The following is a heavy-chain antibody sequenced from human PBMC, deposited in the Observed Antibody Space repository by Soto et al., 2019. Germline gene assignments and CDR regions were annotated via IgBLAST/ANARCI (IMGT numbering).Heavy chain of an antibody. CDR1: GGTFSSYA. Sequence: QVQLVQSGAEVKKPGSSVKVSCKASGGTFSSYAISWVRQAPGQGLEWMGGVIPIFGTANYAQKFQGRVTITADESTSTAYMELSSLRSEDTAVYYCARGGIVVVAATPWGFDYWGQGTLVTVSS. CDR3: ARGGIVVVAATPWGFDY. J-gene: IGHJ4*02. V-gene: IGHV1-69*01. D-gene: IGHD2-15*01. CDR2: VIPIFGTA.